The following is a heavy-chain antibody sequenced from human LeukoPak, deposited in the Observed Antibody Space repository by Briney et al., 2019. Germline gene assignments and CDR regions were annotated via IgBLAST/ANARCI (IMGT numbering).Heavy chain of an antibody. J-gene: IGHJ4*02. D-gene: IGHD3-10*02. CDR1: SGSISTYY. V-gene: IGHV4-59*01. CDR2: ISYSGST. CDR3: ARDVRAFDY. Sequence: SETLSLTCTVSSGSISTYYWSWIRQPPGKGLEWIGFISYSGSTDYNPSLKSRVTISVDTSKNQFSLKLSSVTAADTAVYYCARDVRAFDYWGQGTLVTVPS.